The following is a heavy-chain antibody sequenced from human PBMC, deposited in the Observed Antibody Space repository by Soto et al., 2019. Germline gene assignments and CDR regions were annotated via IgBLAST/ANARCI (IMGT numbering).Heavy chain of an antibody. V-gene: IGHV3-30-3*01. CDR1: GFTFSSYA. J-gene: IGHJ6*02. D-gene: IGHD6-19*01. Sequence: VQLVESGGGVVQPGRSLRLSCAASGFTFSSYAMHWVRQAPGKGLEWVAVISYDGSNKYYADSVKGRFTISRDNSKNTLYLQMNSLRAEDTAVYYCARELYSSGWYPQLYYYYGMDVWGQGTTVTVSS. CDR2: ISYDGSNK. CDR3: ARELYSSGWYPQLYYYYGMDV.